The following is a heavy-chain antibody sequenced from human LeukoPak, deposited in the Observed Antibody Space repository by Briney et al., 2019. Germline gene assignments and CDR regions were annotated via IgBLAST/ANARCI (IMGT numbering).Heavy chain of an antibody. V-gene: IGHV4-59*01. J-gene: IGHJ4*02. CDR2: IYYDGST. CDR1: GGAISTYH. Sequence: SETLSFTCTVSGGAISTYHWSWIRQPPGKGLEWIGYIYYDGSTNYNPSLKSRVTISIDTSKNQFSLKLTSVTAADTAVYFCAREILWSGYYSSHFDYWGQGTLVTVSS. CDR3: AREILWSGYYSSHFDY. D-gene: IGHD3-3*01.